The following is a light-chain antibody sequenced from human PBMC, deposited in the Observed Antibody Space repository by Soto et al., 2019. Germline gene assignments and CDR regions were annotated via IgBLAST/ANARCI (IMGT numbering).Light chain of an antibody. CDR2: EVS. CDR1: SSDIGAYGY. V-gene: IGLV2-14*01. Sequence: QSALTQPASVSGSPGQSITLSCSGSSSDIGAYGYVSWYRHHPGKDPKLLLYEVSNRPSGASDRFSGSKSGNTAFLTISGLQAEDEADYYCTSYTGTLSVVFGGGTQLTVL. J-gene: IGLJ2*01. CDR3: TSYTGTLSVV.